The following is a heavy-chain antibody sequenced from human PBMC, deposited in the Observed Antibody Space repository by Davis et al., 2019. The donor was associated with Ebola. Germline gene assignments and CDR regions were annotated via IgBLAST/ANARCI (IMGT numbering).Heavy chain of an antibody. Sequence: GESLKISCAASGFTFSSYAMHWVRQAPGKGLEWVAVISYDGSNKYYADSVKGRFTISRDNSKNTLYLQMNSLRAEDTAVYYCAKGRRGADGDWFDPWGQGTLVTVSS. V-gene: IGHV3-30-3*01. CDR1: GFTFSSYA. CDR3: AKGRRGADGDWFDP. CDR2: ISYDGSNK. D-gene: IGHD3-10*01. J-gene: IGHJ5*02.